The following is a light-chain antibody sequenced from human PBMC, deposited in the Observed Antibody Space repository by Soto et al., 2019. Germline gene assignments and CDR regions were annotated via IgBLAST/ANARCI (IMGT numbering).Light chain of an antibody. Sequence: EIVLTQSPATLSLSPGERATLSCRASQSVSSYLAWYQQKPCQAPRLLIYDASSRATGIPARFSGSGSGTDFTLTISRLEPEDFAVYYCQQRSNSFTFGPGTKVDIK. CDR3: QQRSNSFT. J-gene: IGKJ3*01. V-gene: IGKV3-11*01. CDR2: DAS. CDR1: QSVSSY.